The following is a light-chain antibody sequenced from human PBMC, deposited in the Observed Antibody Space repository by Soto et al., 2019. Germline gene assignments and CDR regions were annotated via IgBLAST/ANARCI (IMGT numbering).Light chain of an antibody. CDR1: QSVRSH. J-gene: IGKJ4*01. CDR3: QQYNDWPRT. V-gene: IGKV3-15*01. Sequence: EVVMTQSPATLSVSPGERATLSCRASQSVRSHLAWYQQKPGQAPSLLIFGASTRATGVPARFSGSESGIEFTLTISSLQSEDVAVYFCQQYNDWPRTFGGGTKVEIK. CDR2: GAS.